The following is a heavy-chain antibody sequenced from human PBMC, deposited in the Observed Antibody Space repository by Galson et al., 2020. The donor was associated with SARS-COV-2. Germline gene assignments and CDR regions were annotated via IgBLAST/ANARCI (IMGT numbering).Heavy chain of an antibody. CDR1: GDSIGDTYYY. CDR3: ARHGCTNGVCQFDY. D-gene: IGHD2-8*01. V-gene: IGHV4-39*01. Sequence: SETLSLTCSVSGDSIGDTYYYWGWIRQAPGKGLQWIGSIYSNGGTYYNPSLESQVTMSLDTSQNLYSLTLRSVAAADTAIYYCARHGCTNGVCQFDYWGRGTLLTVSS. J-gene: IGHJ4*02. CDR2: IYSNGGT.